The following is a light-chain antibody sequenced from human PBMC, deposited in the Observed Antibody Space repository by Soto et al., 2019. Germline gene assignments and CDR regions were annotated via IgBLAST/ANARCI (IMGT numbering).Light chain of an antibody. V-gene: IGKV3-15*01. J-gene: IGKJ5*01. Sequence: EIVMTQSPATLSVSLGERATLSCRASQSVRSSLAWYQQKPGQAPRLLIYDASTRAPGIPARFSGSGSGTDFTLTISRLEPEDFAVYFCQQYGRSVPITFGQGTRLETK. CDR1: QSVRSS. CDR3: QQYGRSVPIT. CDR2: DAS.